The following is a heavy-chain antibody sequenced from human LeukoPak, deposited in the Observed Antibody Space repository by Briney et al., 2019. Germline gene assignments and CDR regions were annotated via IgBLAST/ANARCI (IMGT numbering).Heavy chain of an antibody. CDR3: ARDYYYDSSGYYSYYYYMDV. CDR1: GGSISTYY. Sequence: SETLSLTCTVSGGSISTYYWSWIRQPPGKGLEWIGYIYYSGSANYNPSLKSRVTISVDKSKNQFSLKLSSVTAADTAVYYCARDYYYDSSGYYSYYYYMDVWGKGTTVTVSS. J-gene: IGHJ6*03. V-gene: IGHV4-59*12. D-gene: IGHD3-22*01. CDR2: IYYSGSA.